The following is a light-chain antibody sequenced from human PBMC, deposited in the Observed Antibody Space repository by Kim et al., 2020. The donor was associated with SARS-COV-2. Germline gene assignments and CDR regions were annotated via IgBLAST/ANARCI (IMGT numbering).Light chain of an antibody. CDR3: QQRSDWPLP. CDR1: QSVGSY. CDR2: DAS. J-gene: IGKJ4*01. Sequence: LSPGERAPLSCRASQSVGSYLAWYQQKPGQAPRLLICDASNRAIGIPARFSGSGSGTDFTLTISSLEPEDFAVYYCQQRSDWPLPFGGGTKVDIK. V-gene: IGKV3-11*01.